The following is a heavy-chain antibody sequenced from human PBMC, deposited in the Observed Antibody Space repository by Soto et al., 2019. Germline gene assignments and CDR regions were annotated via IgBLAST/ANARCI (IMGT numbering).Heavy chain of an antibody. V-gene: IGHV4-4*02. D-gene: IGHD6-6*01. CDR2: AHHSGRT. J-gene: IGHJ4*02. Sequence: SETLSLTCTVSGDSMSSSNWWNWVRQPPGKGLEWIGEAHHSGRTNYNPSLKSRVTISVDRSQNHFSLQLTSVTAADTAVYYCARSEDTSLDYRGQGTLVTVSS. CDR3: ARSEDTSLDY. CDR1: GDSMSSSNW.